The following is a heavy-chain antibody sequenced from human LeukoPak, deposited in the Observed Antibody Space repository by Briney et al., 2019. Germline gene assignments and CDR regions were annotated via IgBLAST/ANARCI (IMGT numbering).Heavy chain of an antibody. Sequence: SETLSLTCAVHGGSLSGYYWSWIRQPPRGGLEWIGEIDHSGSTNYNPSLKSRVTISVDTSKNQFSLKLTSVTAADTAVYYCARGLLNTDYWGQGSLVTVSS. CDR3: ARGLLNTDY. CDR1: GGSLSGYY. V-gene: IGHV4-34*01. CDR2: IDHSGST. J-gene: IGHJ4*02. D-gene: IGHD1/OR15-1a*01.